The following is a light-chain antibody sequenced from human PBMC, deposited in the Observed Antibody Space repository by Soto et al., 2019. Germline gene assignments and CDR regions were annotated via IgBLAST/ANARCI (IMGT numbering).Light chain of an antibody. CDR3: QQYGSSRT. V-gene: IGKV3-20*01. J-gene: IGKJ1*01. CDR1: QSVSSSY. Sequence: IVLTQSPGTLSVSPGERATLSCRASQSVSSSYLAWYQQKPGQAPRLLIYGASSRATGIPDRFSGIGSGTDFTLTISRLAPEDFAVYYCQQYGSSRTFGQGTKVDIK. CDR2: GAS.